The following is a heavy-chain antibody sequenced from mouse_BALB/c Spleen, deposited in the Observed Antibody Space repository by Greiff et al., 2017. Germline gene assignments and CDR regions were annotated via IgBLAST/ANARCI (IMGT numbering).Heavy chain of an antibody. V-gene: IGHV3-8*02. CDR3: ARCPYYYGSSYTDYYAMDY. D-gene: IGHD1-1*01. Sequence: DVHLVESGPSLVKPSQTLSLTCSVTGDSITSGYWNWIRKFPGNKLEYMGYISYSGSTYYNPSLKSRISITRDTSKNQYYLQLNSVTTEDTATYYCARCPYYYGSSYTDYYAMDYWGQGTSVTVSS. J-gene: IGHJ4*01. CDR2: ISYSGST. CDR1: GDSITSGY.